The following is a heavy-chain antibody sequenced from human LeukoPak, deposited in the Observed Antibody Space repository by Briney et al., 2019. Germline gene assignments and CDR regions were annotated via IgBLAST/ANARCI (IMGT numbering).Heavy chain of an antibody. J-gene: IGHJ4*02. CDR1: GFTFSYYE. CDR2: ISGSGQTI. Sequence: GGSLRLSCAASGFTFSYYEMNWVRQAPGKGLEWVAYISGSGQTIYYADSVKGRFTISRDNAKTSVYLHMTTLRAEDTAVYYCARDFGARGWFDYWGQGTLVTVSS. V-gene: IGHV3-48*03. CDR3: ARDFGARGWFDY. D-gene: IGHD6-19*01.